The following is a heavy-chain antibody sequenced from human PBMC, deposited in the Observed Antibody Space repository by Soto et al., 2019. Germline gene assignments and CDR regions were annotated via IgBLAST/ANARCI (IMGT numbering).Heavy chain of an antibody. CDR2: IWYDGSNK. CDR1: GFTFSSYG. V-gene: IGHV3-33*01. J-gene: IGHJ6*02. Sequence: GGSLRLSCAASGFTFSSYGMHWVRQAPGKGLEWVAVIWYDGSNKYYADSVEGRFTISRDNSKNTLYLQMNSLRAEDTAVYYCASLYGSGSFSSNYYYGMDVWGQGTTVTVSS. D-gene: IGHD3-10*01. CDR3: ASLYGSGSFSSNYYYGMDV.